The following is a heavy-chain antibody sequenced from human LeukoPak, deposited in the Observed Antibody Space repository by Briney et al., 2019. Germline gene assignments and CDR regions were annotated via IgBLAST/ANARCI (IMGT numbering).Heavy chain of an antibody. D-gene: IGHD6-13*01. V-gene: IGHV1-69*02. J-gene: IGHJ6*02. CDR1: GGTFSRYT. CDR3: ATTAGAAGGYYGMDV. Sequence: SVQVSRKASGGTFSRYTISWVRQAPAQGLEWMGKIIPILGIANYAQKFQGRVTITADKSTSTAYMELSSLRSEDTAVYYCATTAGAAGGYYGMDVWGQGTTVTVSS. CDR2: IIPILGIA.